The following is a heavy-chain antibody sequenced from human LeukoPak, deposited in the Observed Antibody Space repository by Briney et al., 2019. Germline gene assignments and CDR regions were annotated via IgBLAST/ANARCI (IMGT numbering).Heavy chain of an antibody. J-gene: IGHJ4*02. CDR2: ISYDGSNK. D-gene: IGHD2-2*01. CDR1: GFTFSSYA. Sequence: GRSLRLSCAASGFTFSSYAMHWVRQAPGKGLEWVAVISYDGSNKYYADSVKGRFTISRDNSKNTLYLQMNSLRAEDTAVYYCARDLGPGPATVFDYWGQGTLVTVSS. V-gene: IGHV3-30-3*01. CDR3: ARDLGPGPATVFDY.